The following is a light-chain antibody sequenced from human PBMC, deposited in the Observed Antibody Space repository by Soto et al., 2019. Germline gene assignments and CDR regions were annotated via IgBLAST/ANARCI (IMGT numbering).Light chain of an antibody. J-gene: IGKJ4*01. V-gene: IGKV1-39*01. CDR2: ATS. CDR1: QSISSY. CDR3: QQSYSTPPLT. Sequence: DIQMTQSPSSLSASVGDRVTITCRASQSISSYLNWYQQKPGKAPKLLIYATSSLQSGVPSRFSGSGSGTDFTLTISNLQPEDVATYYCQQSYSTPPLTFGGGTKVEIK.